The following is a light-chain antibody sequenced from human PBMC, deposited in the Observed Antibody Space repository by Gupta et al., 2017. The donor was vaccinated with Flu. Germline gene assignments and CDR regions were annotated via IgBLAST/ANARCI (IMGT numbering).Light chain of an antibody. CDR3: ATWDDSLSGWV. CDR2: RNN. J-gene: IGLJ3*02. V-gene: IGLV1-47*01. Sequence: QSVLTQPPSASGTPGQTVTISCSGRSSSIGSNYVFWYQQLPGTAPKLLIYRNNQRPSGVPDRFSGSKSGTSAYLAISGLRSEEEADYYCATWDDSLSGWVFGGGTKLTVL. CDR1: SSSIGSNY.